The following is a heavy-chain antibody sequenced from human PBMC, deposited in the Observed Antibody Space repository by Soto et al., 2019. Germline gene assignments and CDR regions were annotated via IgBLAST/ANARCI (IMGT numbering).Heavy chain of an antibody. V-gene: IGHV1-18*01. D-gene: IGHD2-8*01. CDR2: ISGYNGDT. J-gene: IGHJ6*02. CDR1: GYTFTRYG. CDR3: AKNGQPPCYYYGLDV. Sequence: QGHLVQSGAEVKKPGTSVKVSCKASGYTFTRYGISWVRQAPGQGLEWMGWISGYNGDTNYAQNLQGRVTMTIDTSTSTAYMELRSLTSDDTAVYYCAKNGQPPCYYYGLDVWGQGTTVTVSS.